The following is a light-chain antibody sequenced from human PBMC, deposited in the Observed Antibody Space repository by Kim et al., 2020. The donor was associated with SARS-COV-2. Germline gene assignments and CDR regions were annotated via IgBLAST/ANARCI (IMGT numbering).Light chain of an antibody. V-gene: IGLV6-57*03. CDR2: EDD. CDR1: SGSIDDNY. CDR3: QSYNSSNVV. Sequence: GKTVTSYCTRSSGSIDDNYVQWYQHRPGGAPTTVIYEDDQRPSGVPDRFSGSIDSSSNSASLTISGLKTEDEADYYCQSYNSSNVVFGGGTQLTVL. J-gene: IGLJ2*01.